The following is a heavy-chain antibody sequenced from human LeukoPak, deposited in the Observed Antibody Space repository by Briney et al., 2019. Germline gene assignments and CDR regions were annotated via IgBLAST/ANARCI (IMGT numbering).Heavy chain of an antibody. Sequence: ALSLTCTVSGGSISSYYWSWIRQPPGKALEWLALIYGDDNKRYNPSLRSRLIITKDTSKNQVVLTMTNMDPVDTATYYCAHDVPGAEGFDYWGQGILVTVSS. D-gene: IGHD1-14*01. CDR3: AHDVPGAEGFDY. J-gene: IGHJ4*02. CDR1: GGSISSYYW. V-gene: IGHV2-5*08. CDR2: IYGDDNK.